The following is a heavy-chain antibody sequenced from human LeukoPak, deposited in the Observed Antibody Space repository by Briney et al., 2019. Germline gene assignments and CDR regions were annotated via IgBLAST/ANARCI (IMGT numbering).Heavy chain of an antibody. D-gene: IGHD6-6*01. CDR2: ISGSGGST. J-gene: IGHJ4*02. CDR3: AKPHSSSSGVDY. Sequence: GGSLRLSCAASGFTFSSYAMSWVRQAPGKGLEWVSAISGSGGSTYYADSVKGRLTISRDNSKNTLYLQMNSLRAEDTAVYYCAKPHSSSSGVDYWGQGTLVTVSS. V-gene: IGHV3-23*01. CDR1: GFTFSSYA.